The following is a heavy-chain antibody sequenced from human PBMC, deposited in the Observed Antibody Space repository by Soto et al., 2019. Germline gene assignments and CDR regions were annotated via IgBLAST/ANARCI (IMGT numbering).Heavy chain of an antibody. V-gene: IGHV4-59*08. Sequence: QVQLQESGPRLVKPSETLSLTCAVSGDSITSHHWSWVRQSPGKGLECIGGIHYSGNYIYNPSLRGRIRISLDTSRSQFSLMLTSVTAADTAVYYCARLPNIGPNPPFDHWGQGILVTVSS. CDR2: IHYSGNY. CDR3: ARLPNIGPNPPFDH. J-gene: IGHJ4*02. CDR1: GDSITSHH. D-gene: IGHD2-15*01.